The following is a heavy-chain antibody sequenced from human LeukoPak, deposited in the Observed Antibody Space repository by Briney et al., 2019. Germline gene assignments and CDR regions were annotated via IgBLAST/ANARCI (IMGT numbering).Heavy chain of an antibody. J-gene: IGHJ4*02. Sequence: GASVKVSCKSSDNNFNNYGINWVRQAPGQGLEWMGWIDTYEGNTRYAQRFQGRLTMTTDTSTSTAYMELRSLTSDDTAFYYCARDARIIGARPSPPDYWGQGTLVIVSS. D-gene: IGHD6-6*01. V-gene: IGHV1-18*01. CDR2: IDTYEGNT. CDR1: DNNFNNYG. CDR3: ARDARIIGARPSPPDY.